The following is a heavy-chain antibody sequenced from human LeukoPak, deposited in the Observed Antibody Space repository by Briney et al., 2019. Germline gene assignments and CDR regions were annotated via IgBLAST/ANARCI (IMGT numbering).Heavy chain of an antibody. D-gene: IGHD3-3*01. Sequence: SGPTLVKXTQTLTLTCTFSGFSLSTSGMRVSWIRQPPGKALEWLARIDWDDDKFYSTSLKTRLTISKDTSNNQVVLTMTNMDPVDTATYYCARTLVVDFWSGVSGDYFDYWGQGTLVTVSS. J-gene: IGHJ4*02. CDR3: ARTLVVDFWSGVSGDYFDY. CDR1: GFSLSTSGMR. V-gene: IGHV2-70*04. CDR2: IDWDDDK.